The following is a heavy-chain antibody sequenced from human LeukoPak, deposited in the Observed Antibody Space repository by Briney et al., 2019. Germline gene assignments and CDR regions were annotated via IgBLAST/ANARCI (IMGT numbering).Heavy chain of an antibody. CDR1: GYRFISYG. J-gene: IGHJ4*02. V-gene: IGHV1-18*01. CDR2: ISAYNGNT. D-gene: IGHD3-10*01. CDR3: ARDRVSLWFGELLY. Sequence: ASVKVSCKASGYRFISYGISWVRQAPGQGLEWMGWISAYNGNTNYVQKLQGRVTMTTDTSTSTAYMELRSLRSDDTAVYYCARDRVSLWFGELLYWGQGTLVTVSS.